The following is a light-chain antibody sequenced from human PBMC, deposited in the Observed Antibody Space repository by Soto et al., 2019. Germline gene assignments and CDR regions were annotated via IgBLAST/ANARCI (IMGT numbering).Light chain of an antibody. Sequence: EIVLTQSPGTLSLSPGERATLSCRASQSVSSSYLAWYQQKPGQAPRLLIYCASSRAPSIPDRFSGSGSGTAFTLTISRLEPEDFAVYYCQQYGSSPYTFGQGTKLEIK. CDR2: CAS. V-gene: IGKV3-20*01. J-gene: IGKJ2*01. CDR3: QQYGSSPYT. CDR1: QSVSSSY.